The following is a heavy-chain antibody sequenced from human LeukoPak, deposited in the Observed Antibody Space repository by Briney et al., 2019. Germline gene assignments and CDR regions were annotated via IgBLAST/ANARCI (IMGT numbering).Heavy chain of an antibody. CDR2: ISASGCCI. J-gene: IGHJ6*03. D-gene: IGHD2-2*01. CDR1: GFTFGSFA. CDR3: ARDGSWGDYQFYFYMDV. V-gene: IGHV3-23*01. Sequence: AGGSLRLSCAASGFTFGSFAMSWVRQAPGKGLEWLSGISASGCCIYYADSVKGRFTISRDNSKNTLYIEMNSLRAEDTAVYYCARDGSWGDYQFYFYMDVWGKGTTVTVSS.